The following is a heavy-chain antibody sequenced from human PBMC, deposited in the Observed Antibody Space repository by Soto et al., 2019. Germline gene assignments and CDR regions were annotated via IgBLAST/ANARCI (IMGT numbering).Heavy chain of an antibody. CDR1: GGTFSSYA. Sequence: QVQLVQSGAEVKKPGSSVKVSCKASGGTFSSYAISWVRQAPGQGLEWMGGIIPIFGTANYAQKFQGRVTITADESTSTAYMELSSLRSEDTAVYYCVRPYCSGGSCSRGSAFDIWGQGTMVTVSS. D-gene: IGHD2-15*01. CDR3: VRPYCSGGSCSRGSAFDI. J-gene: IGHJ3*02. V-gene: IGHV1-69*01. CDR2: IIPIFGTA.